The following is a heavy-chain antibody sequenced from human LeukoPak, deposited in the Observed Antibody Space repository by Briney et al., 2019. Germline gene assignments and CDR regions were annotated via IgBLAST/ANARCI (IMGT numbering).Heavy chain of an antibody. J-gene: IGHJ4*02. D-gene: IGHD3-10*01. Sequence: GASVKVSCKASGYTFTGYYMHWVRQAPGQGLEWMGRINPNSGGTNYAQKFQDRVTMTRDTSISTAYMELSRLRSDDSAVYYCATYYYGSGSSPFDYWGQGTLVTVSS. CDR2: INPNSGGT. CDR3: ATYYYGSGSSPFDY. V-gene: IGHV1-2*06. CDR1: GYTFTGYY.